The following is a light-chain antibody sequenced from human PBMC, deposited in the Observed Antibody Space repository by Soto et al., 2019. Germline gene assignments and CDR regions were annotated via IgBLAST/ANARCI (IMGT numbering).Light chain of an antibody. V-gene: IGLV2-14*01. CDR3: SSYTSSSTRV. Sequence: QSALTQPASVSGSPGQSITISCTGTSSDVGGYNYVSWYQQHPGKAPKLMIYDVRNRPSGVSNRFSGSKSGNTASLTISGLQAEDEATYYCSSYTSSSTRVFGGGTKLTV. CDR2: DVR. CDR1: SSDVGGYNY. J-gene: IGLJ3*02.